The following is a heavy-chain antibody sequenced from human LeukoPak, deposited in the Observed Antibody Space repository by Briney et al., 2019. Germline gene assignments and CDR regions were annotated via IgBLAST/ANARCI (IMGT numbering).Heavy chain of an antibody. Sequence: PGGSLRLSCAASGFTFSGYWMDWVRQAPGKGLEWVANIKPDGSEIYYVDSVKGRFAISRDNAKNSLFLQMNSLSTEDTAVYYCVRTAWGSADYWGQGTLVTVSS. CDR3: VRTAWGSADY. J-gene: IGHJ4*02. CDR1: GFTFSGYW. CDR2: IKPDGSEI. D-gene: IGHD7-27*01. V-gene: IGHV3-7*05.